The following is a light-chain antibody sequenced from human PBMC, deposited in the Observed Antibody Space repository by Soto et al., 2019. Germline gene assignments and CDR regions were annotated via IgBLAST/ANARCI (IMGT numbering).Light chain of an antibody. CDR2: WAY. CDR3: KQYYTTPWT. Sequence: DIVMTQSPDSLAVSLGERATINCKSSQRVLYSSNNKNYLAWYQQKPGQPPKALIYWAYTRESGVHDRFSGSGSGTDFTLTISSLQAEDVAVYYCKQYYTTPWTVGQGTKVDI. CDR1: QRVLYSSNNKNY. V-gene: IGKV4-1*01. J-gene: IGKJ1*01.